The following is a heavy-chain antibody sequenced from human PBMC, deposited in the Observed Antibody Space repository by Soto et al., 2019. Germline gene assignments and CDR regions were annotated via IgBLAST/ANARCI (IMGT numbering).Heavy chain of an antibody. CDR2: IFSRVFTGSDNT. Sequence: GGSLRLSCSASGFAFSDYTMGWFRLTPGKGLEWVSTIFSRVFTGSDNTAYADSVTGRFTISRDNSQNMLFLQMNSLGVEDAAVYYCARDRQPDGIWTFDFWGRGAQVTVSS. J-gene: IGHJ4*02. CDR3: ARDRQPDGIWTFDF. D-gene: IGHD2-15*01. V-gene: IGHV3-23*01. CDR1: GFAFSDYT.